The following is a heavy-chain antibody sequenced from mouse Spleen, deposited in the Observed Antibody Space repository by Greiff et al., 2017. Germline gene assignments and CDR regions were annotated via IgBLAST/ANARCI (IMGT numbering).Heavy chain of an antibody. CDR3: ARQGVRRGGYFDY. D-gene: IGHD2-14*01. CDR2: ISSGGSYT. V-gene: IGHV5-9-1*01. J-gene: IGHJ2*01. Sequence: EVMLVESGGGLVKPGGSLKLSCAASGFTFSSYAMSWVRQTPEKRLEWVATISSGGSYTYYPDSVKGRFTISRDNAKNTLYLQMSSLRSEDTAMYYCARQGVRRGGYFDYWGQGTTLTVSS. CDR1: GFTFSSYA.